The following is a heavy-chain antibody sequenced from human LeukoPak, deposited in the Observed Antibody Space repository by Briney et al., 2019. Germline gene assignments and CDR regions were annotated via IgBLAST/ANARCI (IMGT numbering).Heavy chain of an antibody. CDR2: IYHSGST. CDR1: GGSISSSNW. V-gene: IGHV4-4*02. D-gene: IGHD4-17*01. CDR3: AKIEFTYGDYVRAFDI. J-gene: IGHJ3*02. Sequence: ASETLSLTCAVSGGSISSSNWWNWVRPPPGKGLEWIGEIYHSGSTNYNPSLKSRVTISVDKSKNQFSLKLSSVTAADTAVYYCAKIEFTYGDYVRAFDIWGQGTMVTVSS.